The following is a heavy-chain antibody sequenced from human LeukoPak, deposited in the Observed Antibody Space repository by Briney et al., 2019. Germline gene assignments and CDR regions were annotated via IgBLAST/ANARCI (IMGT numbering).Heavy chain of an antibody. V-gene: IGHV3-53*01. CDR1: GFTVSSNY. D-gene: IGHD3-10*01. Sequence: GGSLRLSCAASGFTVSSNYMSWVRQAPGKGLEWVSVIYSGGSTYYADSVKGRFTISRDNSKNTLYLQMNSLRAEDTAAYYCAKAGYYGSGSPWVDVWGQGTTVTVSS. J-gene: IGHJ6*02. CDR3: AKAGYYGSGSPWVDV. CDR2: IYSGGST.